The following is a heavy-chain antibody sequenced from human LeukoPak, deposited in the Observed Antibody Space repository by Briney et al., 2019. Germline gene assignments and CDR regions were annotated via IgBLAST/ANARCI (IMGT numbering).Heavy chain of an antibody. Sequence: SETLSLTCSVFGGSISSTTYYWVWIRQPPGKGLEYIASIHYTGRAYYNPSLKSRVTISADTSKNHFSLKLSSVTAADTAVYYCARHFDNGDYKKTFDIWGQGTMVTVSS. J-gene: IGHJ3*02. CDR2: IHYTGRA. V-gene: IGHV4-39*01. D-gene: IGHD4-17*01. CDR1: GGSISSTTYY. CDR3: ARHFDNGDYKKTFDI.